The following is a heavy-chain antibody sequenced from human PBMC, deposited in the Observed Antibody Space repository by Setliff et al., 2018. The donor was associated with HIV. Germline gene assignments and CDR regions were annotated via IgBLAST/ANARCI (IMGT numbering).Heavy chain of an antibody. CDR3: TREGITMVRGPIVNYYYYGMDV. J-gene: IGHJ6*02. D-gene: IGHD3-10*01. CDR1: GFTFGDYA. CDR2: IRSKAYGGTT. Sequence: SCTASGFTFGDYAMSWVRQAPGKGLEWVGFIRSKAYGGTTEYAASVKGRFTISRDDSKSIAYLQMNSLKAEDTAVYYCTREGITMVRGPIVNYYYYGMDVWGQGTTVTVSS. V-gene: IGHV3-49*04.